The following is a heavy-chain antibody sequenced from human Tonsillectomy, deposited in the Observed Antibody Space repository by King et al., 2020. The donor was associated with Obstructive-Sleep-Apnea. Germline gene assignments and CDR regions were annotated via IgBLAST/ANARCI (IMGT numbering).Heavy chain of an antibody. D-gene: IGHD3-10*01. V-gene: IGHV3-7*03. Sequence: VKLVESGGGLVQPGGSLRLSCEASGFSFSSYWMNWVRQAPGKGLEWVANIKQDGSEKYFVDSVKGRFTISRDNAKNSLFLQMNSLRAEDTAIYYCARDRGLMVHYFYGMDVWGLGTTVTVSS. CDR3: ARDRGLMVHYFYGMDV. CDR2: IKQDGSEK. CDR1: GFSFSSYW. J-gene: IGHJ6*02.